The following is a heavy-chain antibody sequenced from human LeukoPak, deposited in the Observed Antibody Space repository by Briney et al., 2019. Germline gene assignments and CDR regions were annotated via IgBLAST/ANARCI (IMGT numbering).Heavy chain of an antibody. V-gene: IGHV4-39*01. CDR1: GGSVSSSNYY. CDR2: IYYSGST. Sequence: SETLSLTCTVSGGSVSSSNYYWGWIRQPPGKGLEWIGSIYYSGSTYYNPSLKSRVTISVDTSKNQFSLKLSSVTAADTAVYYCAGHRSTTVTTGFGYWGQGTLVTVSS. D-gene: IGHD4-17*01. J-gene: IGHJ4*02. CDR3: AGHRSTTVTTGFGY.